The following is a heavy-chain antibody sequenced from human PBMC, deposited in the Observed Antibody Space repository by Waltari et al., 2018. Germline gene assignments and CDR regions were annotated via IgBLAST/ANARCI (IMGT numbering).Heavy chain of an antibody. Sequence: EVQLVESGGGLVQPGGSLRLSCAASGFTFSSYAMSWVRQAPGKGLEWVSAISGSGGSTYYADSVKGRFTISRDNSKNTLYLQMNSLRAEDTAVYYCASGRYCSSTSCYAWDYWGQGTLVTVSS. J-gene: IGHJ4*02. V-gene: IGHV3-23*04. D-gene: IGHD2-2*01. CDR3: ASGRYCSSTSCYAWDY. CDR2: ISGSGGST. CDR1: GFTFSSYA.